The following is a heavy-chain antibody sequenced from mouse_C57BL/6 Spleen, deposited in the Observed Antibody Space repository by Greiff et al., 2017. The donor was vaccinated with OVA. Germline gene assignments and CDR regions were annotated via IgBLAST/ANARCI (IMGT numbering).Heavy chain of an antibody. CDR3: ARHNLYAMDY. CDR2: ISSGSSTI. J-gene: IGHJ4*01. Sequence: DVMLVESGGGLVKPGGSLQLSCAASGFTFSDYGMHWVRQAPEKGLEWVAYISSGSSTIYYADTVKGRFTISRDNAKNTLFLQMTSLRSEDTAMYYCARHNLYAMDYWGQGTSVTVSS. CDR1: GFTFSDYG. V-gene: IGHV5-17*01. D-gene: IGHD1-3*01.